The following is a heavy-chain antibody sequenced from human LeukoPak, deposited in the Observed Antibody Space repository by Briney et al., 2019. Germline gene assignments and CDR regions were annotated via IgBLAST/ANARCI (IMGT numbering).Heavy chain of an antibody. Sequence: PGGSLRLSCAASGFTFITYNMNWVRQAPGKGLEWVSSITSSSIHTFYADSVRGRFTISRDNAKNSLYLQMNSLRAEDTAIYYCAKDMGYCSSATCYGLDYWGQGTLVTVSS. CDR1: GFTFITYN. CDR2: ITSSSIHT. CDR3: AKDMGYCSSATCYGLDY. J-gene: IGHJ4*02. V-gene: IGHV3-21*04. D-gene: IGHD2-2*01.